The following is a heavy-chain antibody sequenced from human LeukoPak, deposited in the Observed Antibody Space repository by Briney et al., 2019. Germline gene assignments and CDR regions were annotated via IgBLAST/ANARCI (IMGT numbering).Heavy chain of an antibody. J-gene: IGHJ4*02. CDR2: MYYSGNT. Sequence: SETLSLTRIVSGGSISSMGYYCGWIRQSPGKGLEWIGSMYYSGNTYYNPSLKSRVTISVDTSKNQFSLKLSSVTAADTALYYCGRHTDYYDGCCWGQVTVVTVSS. CDR1: GGSISSMGYY. CDR3: GRHTDYYDGCC. D-gene: IGHD3-22*01. V-gene: IGHV4-39*01.